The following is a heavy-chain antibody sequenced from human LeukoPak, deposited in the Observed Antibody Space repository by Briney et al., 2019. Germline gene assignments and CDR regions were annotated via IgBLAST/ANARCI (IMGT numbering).Heavy chain of an antibody. V-gene: IGHV3-30*04. Sequence: GGSLRLSCAASGFTFSSYAMHWVRQAPGKGLEWVAVISYDGSNKYYADSVKGRFTISRDNSKNTLYLQMNSLRAEDTAVYYCAKVFRVVVAATGDFDYWGQGTLVTVSS. CDR3: AKVFRVVVAATGDFDY. J-gene: IGHJ4*02. CDR1: GFTFSSYA. CDR2: ISYDGSNK. D-gene: IGHD2-15*01.